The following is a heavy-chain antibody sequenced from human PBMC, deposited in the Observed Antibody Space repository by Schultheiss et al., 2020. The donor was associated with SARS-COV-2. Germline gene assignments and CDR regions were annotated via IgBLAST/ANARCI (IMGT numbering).Heavy chain of an antibody. J-gene: IGHJ5*02. Sequence: SETLSLTCAVSGYSISSGYYWGWIRQPPGKGLEWIGSIYHSGSTYYNPSLKSRVTISVDTSKNQFSLKLSSVTAADTAVYYCARTSMSSSSSNWFDPWGQGTLVTVSS. CDR2: IYHSGST. CDR1: GYSISSGYY. V-gene: IGHV4-38-2*01. CDR3: ARTSMSSSSSNWFDP. D-gene: IGHD6-6*01.